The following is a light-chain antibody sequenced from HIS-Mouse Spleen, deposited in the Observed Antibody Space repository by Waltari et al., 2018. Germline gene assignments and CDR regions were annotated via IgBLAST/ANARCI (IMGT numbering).Light chain of an antibody. CDR1: SRHAGSYNL. CDR2: EGS. J-gene: IGLJ2*01. CDR3: CSYAGSSTVV. Sequence: QSALTQPASASGSPGQSITIPCTGTSRHAGSYNLVSWYQQHPGKAPKLMIYEGSKRPSGVSNRFSGSKSGNTASLTISGLQAEDEADYYCCSYAGSSTVVFGGGTKLTVL. V-gene: IGLV2-23*01.